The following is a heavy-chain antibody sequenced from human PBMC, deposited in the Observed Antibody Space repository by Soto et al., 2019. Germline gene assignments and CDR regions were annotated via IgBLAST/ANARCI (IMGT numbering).Heavy chain of an antibody. V-gene: IGHV5-51*01. CDR2: IFPGDSET. CDR1: EFSFSDYW. Sequence: PGGSLRLSCAASEFSFSDYWMAWVRQAPGKGLEWMGIIFPGDSETKYSPSFQGQVTFSADKSISTAYLQWSSLRASDTAMYYCARRGHTSMYHYYGMDVWGQGTTVTVSS. CDR3: ARRGHTSMYHYYGMDV. J-gene: IGHJ6*02.